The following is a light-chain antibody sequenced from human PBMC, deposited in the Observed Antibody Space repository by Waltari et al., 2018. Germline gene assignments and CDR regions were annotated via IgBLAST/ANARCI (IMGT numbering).Light chain of an antibody. CDR3: QKYNDAPWT. V-gene: IGKV1-27*01. Sequence: DIQMTQSPSSLSASVGDRVTITCRASQGIRNYLAWYQQKPGKVPKLLIYAASTLQSGVPSRFSGSGSGTDFTLTISSLQPEDVACYYCQKYNDAPWTFGQGTKVEIK. CDR1: QGIRNY. J-gene: IGKJ1*01. CDR2: AAS.